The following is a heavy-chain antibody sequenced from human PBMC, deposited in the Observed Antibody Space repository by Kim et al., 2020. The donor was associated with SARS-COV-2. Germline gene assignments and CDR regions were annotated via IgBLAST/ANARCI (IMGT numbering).Heavy chain of an antibody. J-gene: IGHJ3*02. D-gene: IGHD6-13*01. V-gene: IGHV1-69*01. Sequence: QKFQGRVTITADESTSTAYMELSSLRSEDTAVYYCARDRQQLATRDAFDIWGQGTMVTVSS. CDR3: ARDRQQLATRDAFDI.